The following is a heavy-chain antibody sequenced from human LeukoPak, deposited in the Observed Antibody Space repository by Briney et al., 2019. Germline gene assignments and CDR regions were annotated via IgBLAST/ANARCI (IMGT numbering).Heavy chain of an antibody. V-gene: IGHV5-51*01. CDR1: GYSFTSYW. CDR3: ARHLEHYDILTGYYVHPYAAFDI. D-gene: IGHD3-9*01. J-gene: IGHJ3*02. Sequence: GESLKISCKGSGYSFTSYWIGWVRQMPGKGLEWMGIIYPGDSDTRYSPSFQGQVTISADKSISTAYLQWSSLKASDTAMYYCARHLEHYDILTGYYVHPYAAFDIWGQGTMVTVSS. CDR2: IYPGDSDT.